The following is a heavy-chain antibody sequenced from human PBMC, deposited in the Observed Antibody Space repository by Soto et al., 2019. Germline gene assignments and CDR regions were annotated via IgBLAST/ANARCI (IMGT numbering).Heavy chain of an antibody. CDR3: ARATGYSSSCHE. D-gene: IGHD6-13*01. CDR1: GFTFSSYA. Sequence: QVQLVESGGGVVHPGRSLRLSCAASGFTFSSYAMHWVRQAPGKGLEWVAVISYDGSNKYYADSVKGRFTISRDNSKTTLYLQMNSLRSEDTAVYYCARATGYSSSCHEWGQGTLVTVSS. J-gene: IGHJ4*02. V-gene: IGHV3-30-3*01. CDR2: ISYDGSNK.